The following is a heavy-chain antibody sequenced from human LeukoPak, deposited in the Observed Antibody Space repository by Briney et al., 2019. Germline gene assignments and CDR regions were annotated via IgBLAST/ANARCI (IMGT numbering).Heavy chain of an antibody. J-gene: IGHJ4*02. CDR1: GFTFSSYA. D-gene: IGHD5-24*01. CDR3: ARDGISRYGYNMGPDY. Sequence: PGRSLRLSCAASGFTFSSYAMHCVRQAPGKGLEWVAVISYDGSNKYYADSVKGRFTISRDNSKNTLYLQMNSLRAEDTAVYYCARDGISRYGYNMGPDYWGQGTLVTVSS. V-gene: IGHV3-30*04. CDR2: ISYDGSNK.